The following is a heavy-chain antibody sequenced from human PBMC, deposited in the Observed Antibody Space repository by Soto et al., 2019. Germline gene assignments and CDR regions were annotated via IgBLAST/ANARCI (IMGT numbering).Heavy chain of an antibody. J-gene: IGHJ5*02. Sequence: GGSLRLSCAASGFTFSSYAMHWVRQAPGKGLEWVAVISYDGSINQTADSVRGRFTISRDNSKSTLFLQMTSLRVDDTATYYCASGGLYCSKTADCSTTWFHPWGQGTLVTVSS. CDR3: ASGGLYCSKTADCSTTWFHP. V-gene: IGHV3-30-3*01. CDR1: GFTFSSYA. CDR2: ISYDGSIN. D-gene: IGHD6-13*01.